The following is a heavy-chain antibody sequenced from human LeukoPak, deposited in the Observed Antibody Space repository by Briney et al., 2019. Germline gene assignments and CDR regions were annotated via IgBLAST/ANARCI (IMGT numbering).Heavy chain of an antibody. CDR3: ARAPVGSYGYSFDC. V-gene: IGHV3-11*06. J-gene: IGHJ4*02. Sequence: GGSLRLSCAPSGFRFSDYYMSWIRQAPGKGLEWVSYISSGSTYTDYADSVKGRFTISRDNAKDSLYLQMNSLRGDDTAVYFCARAPVGSYGYSFDCWGQGTLVTVSS. CDR2: ISSGSTYT. D-gene: IGHD3-16*01. CDR1: GFRFSDYY.